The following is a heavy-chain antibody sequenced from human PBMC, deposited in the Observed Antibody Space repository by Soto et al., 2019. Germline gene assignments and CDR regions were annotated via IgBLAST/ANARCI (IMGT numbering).Heavy chain of an antibody. Sequence: PSETLSLTCTVSGGTLSSSSYYWSWIRQPPGKGLEWIGHIYYNGNTYYNPSLKSRLTMSLDTSQNQFSLHLTSVIAADSASYFCARATTVTSSFFYYGLDVWGQGTTVTVSS. CDR1: GGTLSSSSYY. CDR3: ARATTVTSSFFYYGLDV. CDR2: IYYNGNT. D-gene: IGHD4-17*01. J-gene: IGHJ6*02. V-gene: IGHV4-30-4*08.